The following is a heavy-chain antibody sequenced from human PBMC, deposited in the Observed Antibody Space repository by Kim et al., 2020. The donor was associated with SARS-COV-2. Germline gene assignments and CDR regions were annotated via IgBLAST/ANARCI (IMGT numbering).Heavy chain of an antibody. D-gene: IGHD2-21*01. CDR1: GFTFGSYW. V-gene: IGHV3-74*01. CDR2: INADGTTT. Sequence: GGSLRLSCVGAGFTFGSYWLHWVRQAPGKGLVWVSRINADGTTTHYADSVKGRFTTSRDNSKHTLYLQMDSLRADDTAGYYCVRSLGDDAFDIWGQGTM. J-gene: IGHJ3*02. CDR3: VRSLGDDAFDI.